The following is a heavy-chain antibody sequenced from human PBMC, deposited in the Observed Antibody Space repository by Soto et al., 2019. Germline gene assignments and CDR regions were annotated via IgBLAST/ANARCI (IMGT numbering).Heavy chain of an antibody. D-gene: IGHD6-19*01. CDR2: ISSSSSTI. Sequence: GGSLRLSCAASGFTFSSSSMNWVRQAPGKGLEWVSYISSSSSTISYADSVKGRFTISRDNAKNSLYLQMNSMRDEDTAVYFCASNRYSSGLKYYWGQGTLVTVSS. J-gene: IGHJ4*02. CDR3: ASNRYSSGLKYY. CDR1: GFTFSSSS. V-gene: IGHV3-48*02.